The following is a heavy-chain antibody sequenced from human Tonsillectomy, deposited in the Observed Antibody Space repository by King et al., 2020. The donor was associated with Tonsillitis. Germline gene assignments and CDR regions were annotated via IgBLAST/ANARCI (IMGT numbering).Heavy chain of an antibody. Sequence: VQLVESGGGVVQPGRSLRLSCAASGFTFSSYAVHWVRQAPGKGLEWVAVVSYEGSNKYYADSVKGRFTTSRENSKNTLYLQMNSLRPEETAVYYCARGDAGAGAYYGMDVWGQGTTVTVSS. CDR3: ARGDAGAGAYYGMDV. J-gene: IGHJ6*02. D-gene: IGHD3-16*01. CDR1: GFTFSSYA. CDR2: VSYEGSNK. V-gene: IGHV3-30-3*01.